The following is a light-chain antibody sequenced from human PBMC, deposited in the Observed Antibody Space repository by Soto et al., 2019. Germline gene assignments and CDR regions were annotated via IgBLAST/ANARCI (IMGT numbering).Light chain of an antibody. CDR3: QQRSDWPPT. CDR1: QSVGSY. Sequence: EIVLTQSPATLSLSPGERATLSCRASQSVGSYLAWFQQTPGQAPRLLIYDTSNRATGIPARFSRSGSGTDFTLTISSLETEDFAVYYCQQRSDWPPTFGQGTKV. V-gene: IGKV3-11*01. CDR2: DTS. J-gene: IGKJ1*01.